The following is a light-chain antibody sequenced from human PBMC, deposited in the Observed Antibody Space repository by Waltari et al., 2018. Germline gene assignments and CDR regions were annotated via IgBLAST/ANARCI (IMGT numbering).Light chain of an antibody. CDR1: SSDVGGYNS. CDR2: DVR. CDR3: SSYTSSSTLDVV. Sequence: QSALTPPASVSGSPGQSITISCTGTSSDVGGYNSVSWYQQHPGKAPKLMIYDVRNRPSGVSNRFSGSKSGNTASLTISGLQAEDEADYYCSSYTSSSTLDVVFGGGTKLTVL. J-gene: IGLJ2*01. V-gene: IGLV2-14*03.